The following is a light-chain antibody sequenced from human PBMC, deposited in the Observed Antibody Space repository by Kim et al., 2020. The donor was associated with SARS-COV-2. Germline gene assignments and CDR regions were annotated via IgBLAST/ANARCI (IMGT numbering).Light chain of an antibody. Sequence: LSPVERATLSCRASQSISIYLAWYQQKTGQSPRLLIYDASTRATGIPARFSGSGSGTDFTLTISSLEPEDFAVYYCQQRDSWPLTFGGGTKVDIK. V-gene: IGKV3-11*01. J-gene: IGKJ4*01. CDR2: DAS. CDR1: QSISIY. CDR3: QQRDSWPLT.